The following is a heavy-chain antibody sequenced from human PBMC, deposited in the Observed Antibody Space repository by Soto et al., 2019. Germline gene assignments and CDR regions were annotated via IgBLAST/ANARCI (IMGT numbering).Heavy chain of an antibody. Sequence: QVQLQESGPGLVKPSETLSLTCTVSGGSISSYYWSWIRQPPGKGLKWIGYIYYSGSTYYTPSLKSRVTISVDTSKNQSSLKLTSVTAADTAVYYCARFNRYFDLWGRGTLVTVSS. CDR1: GGSISSYY. J-gene: IGHJ2*01. V-gene: IGHV4-59*08. CDR3: ARFNRYFDL. CDR2: IYYSGST.